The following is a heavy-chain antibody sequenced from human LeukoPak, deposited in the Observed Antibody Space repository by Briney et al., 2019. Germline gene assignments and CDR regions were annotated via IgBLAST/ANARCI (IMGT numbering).Heavy chain of an antibody. CDR2: IYYSGST. D-gene: IGHD6-19*01. V-gene: IGHV4-39*01. Sequence: PSETLSLTCTVSGGSISSSSYYWGWIRQPPGKGLEWIGSIYYSGSTYYNPSLKSRVTISVDTSKNQFSLKLSSVTVADTAVYYCASLYSSGWSGYYYYMDVWGKGTTVTVSS. J-gene: IGHJ6*03. CDR3: ASLYSSGWSGYYYYMDV. CDR1: GGSISSSSYY.